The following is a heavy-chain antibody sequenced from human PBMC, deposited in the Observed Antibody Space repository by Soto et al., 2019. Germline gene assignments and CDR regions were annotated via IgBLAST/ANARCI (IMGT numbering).Heavy chain of an antibody. CDR3: TRVEDSGYDYYYYYYMDV. Sequence: EVQLVESGGGLVQPGGSLKLSCAASGFTFSGSAMHWVRQASGKGLEWVGRIRSKANSYATAYAASVKGRFTISRDDSKNTVYLQMNSLKTEDTAVYYCTRVEDSGYDYYYYYYMDVWGKGTTVTVSS. J-gene: IGHJ6*03. CDR1: GFTFSGSA. CDR2: IRSKANSYAT. D-gene: IGHD5-12*01. V-gene: IGHV3-73*01.